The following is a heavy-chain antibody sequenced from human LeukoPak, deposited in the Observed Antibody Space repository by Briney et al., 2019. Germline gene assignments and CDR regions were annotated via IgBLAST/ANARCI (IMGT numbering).Heavy chain of an antibody. Sequence: SETLSLTCTVSGGSISSSSYYWSWIRQPAGKGLEWIGRIYTSGSTNYNPSLKSRVTISVDTSKNQFSLKLSSVTAADTAVYYCARATYYYDSSGYYTHYLSGHSPHYFDYWGQGTLVTVSS. J-gene: IGHJ4*02. CDR2: IYTSGST. CDR1: GGSISSSSYY. V-gene: IGHV4-61*02. D-gene: IGHD3-22*01. CDR3: ARATYYYDSSGYYTHYLSGHSPHYFDY.